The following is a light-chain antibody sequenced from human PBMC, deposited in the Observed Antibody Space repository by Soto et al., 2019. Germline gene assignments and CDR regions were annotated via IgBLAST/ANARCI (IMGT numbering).Light chain of an antibody. V-gene: IGKV3-20*01. CDR3: QQYGASPRT. CDR1: QSVSSNY. J-gene: IGKJ1*01. CDR2: GAS. Sequence: EIVLTQSPATLSLSPGEGATLSCRASQSVSSNYLAWYQQKPGQAPRLLIYGASSRATGIPDRFSGSGSGTDFTLTISRLEPDDFAVYYCQQYGASPRTFGQGTKVDIK.